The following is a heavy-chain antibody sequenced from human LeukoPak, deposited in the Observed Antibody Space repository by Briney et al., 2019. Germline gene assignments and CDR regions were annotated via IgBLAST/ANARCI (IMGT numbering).Heavy chain of an antibody. Sequence: PSETLSLTCTVSGGSVSSGNYYWTWIRQSPGKGLEWIAYIHYSGHTNYSPSLNSRVTISLDTSKNQFSLELSSVTAADTAVYYCARYNWNTWFDPRGQGTLVIVSS. CDR1: GGSVSSGNYY. J-gene: IGHJ5*02. D-gene: IGHD1/OR15-1a*01. CDR3: ARYNWNTWFDP. V-gene: IGHV4-61*01. CDR2: IHYSGHT.